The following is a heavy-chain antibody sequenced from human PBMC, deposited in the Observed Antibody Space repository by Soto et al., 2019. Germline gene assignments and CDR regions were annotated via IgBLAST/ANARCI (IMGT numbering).Heavy chain of an antibody. CDR3: ARGASILRYFDWLLDFDY. CDR1: GGSFIGYY. Sequence: SETLSHTCAVYGGSFIGYYWSWIRQPPGKGLEWIGEINHSGSTNYNPSLKSRVTISVDTSKNQFSLKLSSVTAADTAVYYCARGASILRYFDWLLDFDYWGQGTLVTVSS. D-gene: IGHD3-9*01. CDR2: INHSGST. J-gene: IGHJ4*02. V-gene: IGHV4-34*01.